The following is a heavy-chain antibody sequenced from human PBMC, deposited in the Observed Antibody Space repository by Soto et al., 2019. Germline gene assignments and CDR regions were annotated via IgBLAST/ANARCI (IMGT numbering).Heavy chain of an antibody. CDR3: ARWRGTYCSGGSCYYYYYGMDV. CDR2: IIPIFGTA. CDR1: GGTFSSYA. V-gene: IGHV1-69*13. Sequence: ASVKVSCKASGGTFSSYAISWVRQAPGQGLEWMGGIIPIFGTANYAQKFQGRVTITADESTSTAYMELSSLRSEDTAVYYCARWRGTYCSGGSCYYYYYGMDVWGQGTTVTVSS. D-gene: IGHD2-15*01. J-gene: IGHJ6*02.